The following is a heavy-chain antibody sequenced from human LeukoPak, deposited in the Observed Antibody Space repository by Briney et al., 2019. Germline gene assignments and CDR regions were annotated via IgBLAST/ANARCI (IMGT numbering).Heavy chain of an antibody. CDR1: GFTFSSNW. CDR2: IKEDGSEK. D-gene: IGHD2-2*01. CDR3: TTGLWRTNDDY. J-gene: IGHJ4*02. V-gene: IGHV3-7*03. Sequence: GGSLRLSCAASGFTFSSNWMSWVRQAPGKGLEWVANIKEDGSEKYYVDSVKGRFTISRDNTKNSLYLQMSSLKSEDTAVYYCTTGLWRTNDDYWGQGTLVTVSS.